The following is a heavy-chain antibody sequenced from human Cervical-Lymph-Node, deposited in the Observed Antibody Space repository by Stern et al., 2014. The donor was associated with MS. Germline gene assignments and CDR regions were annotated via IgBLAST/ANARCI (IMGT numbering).Heavy chain of an antibody. D-gene: IGHD3-16*01. CDR3: ARDRGPHAFDI. CDR2: INPSGGST. CDR1: GYTFTIYY. V-gene: IGHV1-46*01. J-gene: IGHJ3*02. Sequence: QVQLVQSGAEVKKPGASVNVSCKASGYTFTIYYIHWVRQAPGQGLEWTAIINPSGGSTSYAQKFQGRVTLTRDTSTSTVYMALSSLKSEDTAVYFCARDRGPHAFDIWGQGTMVTVSS.